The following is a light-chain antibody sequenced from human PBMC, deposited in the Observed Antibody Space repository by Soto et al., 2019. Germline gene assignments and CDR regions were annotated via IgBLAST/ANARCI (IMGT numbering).Light chain of an antibody. V-gene: IGKV3-15*01. CDR3: QQYNNWPWT. Sequence: EMLMTQSPATLSVSRGGRATLSCRASQSISGALAWYQQKPGQAPRRLIYGASTRATSFPARFSGSGSGTDFTLTISSLQSEDFAVYYCQQYNNWPWTFGQGNKVDIK. CDR2: GAS. CDR1: QSISGA. J-gene: IGKJ1*01.